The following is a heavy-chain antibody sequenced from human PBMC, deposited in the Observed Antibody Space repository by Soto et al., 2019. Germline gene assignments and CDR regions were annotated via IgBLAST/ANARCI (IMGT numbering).Heavy chain of an antibody. CDR2: ISYDGSNK. J-gene: IGHJ4*02. Sequence: QVQLVESGGGVVQPGRSLRLSCAASGFTFSSYAMHWVRQAPGKGLEWVAVISYDGSNKYYADSVKGRFTISRDNSKNALYLQMNSLRAEDTAVYYCARDRRRTIAAAGTVDYWGQGTLVTVSS. V-gene: IGHV3-30-3*01. CDR3: ARDRRRTIAAAGTVDY. CDR1: GFTFSSYA. D-gene: IGHD6-25*01.